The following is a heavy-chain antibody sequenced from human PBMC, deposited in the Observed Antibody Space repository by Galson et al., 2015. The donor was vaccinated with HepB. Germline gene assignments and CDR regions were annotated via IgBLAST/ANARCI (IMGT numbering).Heavy chain of an antibody. Sequence: LRLSCAASGFTFSTSDFHWVRQAAGKDLEWVSAIGITSDTHYPDSVKGRFTISRENGRRSVYLQMNGLRAGDTAIYYCARAAPGFTASHHLDHWGQGILVTVSS. J-gene: IGHJ4*02. D-gene: IGHD2-2*01. CDR2: IGITSDT. V-gene: IGHV3-13*04. CDR1: GFTFSTSD. CDR3: ARAAPGFTASHHLDH.